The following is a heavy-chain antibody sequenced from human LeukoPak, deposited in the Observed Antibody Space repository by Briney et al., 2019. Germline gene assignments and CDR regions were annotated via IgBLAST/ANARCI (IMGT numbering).Heavy chain of an antibody. CDR1: GGSISSYY. D-gene: IGHD2-15*01. CDR3: ARGACSGGSCLDS. Sequence: SETLSLTCTVSGGSISSYYWSWIRQPAGKGLEWIGRIYTSGSTNYNPSLKSRVAISADTSKNQFSLRLSSVTAADTAVYYCARGACSGGSCLDSWGQGTLVTVSS. CDR2: IYTSGST. V-gene: IGHV4-4*07. J-gene: IGHJ4*02.